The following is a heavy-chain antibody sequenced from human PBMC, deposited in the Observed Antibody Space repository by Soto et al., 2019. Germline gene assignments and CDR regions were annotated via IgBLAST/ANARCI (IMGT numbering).Heavy chain of an antibody. CDR1: GFTFSSYG. V-gene: IGHV3-33*01. Sequence: QVQLVESGGGVVQPGRSLRLSCAASGFTFSSYGMHWVRQAPGKGLEWVAVIWYDGSNKYYADSVKGRFTISRDNSKNTLYLQMNSLSAEDTAVYYCARDGPMVRGVNYYYYYGMDVWGQGTTVTVSS. J-gene: IGHJ6*02. CDR3: ARDGPMVRGVNYYYYYGMDV. D-gene: IGHD3-10*01. CDR2: IWYDGSNK.